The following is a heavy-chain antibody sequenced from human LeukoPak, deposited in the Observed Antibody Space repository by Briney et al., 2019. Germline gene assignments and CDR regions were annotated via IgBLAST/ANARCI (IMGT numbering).Heavy chain of an antibody. J-gene: IGHJ5*02. CDR2: ISGDGGST. D-gene: IGHD3-16*02. CDR3: AKAAQAMLYDYVWGGYHQEWFDP. Sequence: PGGSLRLSCAASGFTFDDYAMHWVRQAPGKGLEWVSLISGDGGSTYYADSVKGRFTISRDNSKNSLYLQMNSLRTEDTALYYCAKAAQAMLYDYVWGGYHQEWFDPWGQGTLVTVSS. V-gene: IGHV3-43*02. CDR1: GFTFDDYA.